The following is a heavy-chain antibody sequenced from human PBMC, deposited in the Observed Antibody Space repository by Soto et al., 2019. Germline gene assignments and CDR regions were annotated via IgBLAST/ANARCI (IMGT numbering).Heavy chain of an antibody. CDR1: GFTFSSYG. Sequence: GGSLRLSCAASGFTFSSYGMHWVRQAPGKGLEWVAVIWYDGSNKYYADSVKGRFTISRDNSKNTLYLQMNSLRAEDTAVYYFARDYLNCSSTSCYYYYYYMDVWGKGTTVTVSS. CDR2: IWYDGSNK. V-gene: IGHV3-33*08. CDR3: ARDYLNCSSTSCYYYYYYMDV. D-gene: IGHD2-2*01. J-gene: IGHJ6*03.